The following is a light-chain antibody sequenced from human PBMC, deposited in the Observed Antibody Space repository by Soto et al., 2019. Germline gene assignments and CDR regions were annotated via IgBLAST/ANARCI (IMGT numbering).Light chain of an antibody. V-gene: IGLV1-44*01. Sequence: QSVLTQPPSASVTPGQRVTISCSGSNSNLGINTVNWYRQLPGAAPKLLIYSNNQRSSGVPDRFSGSKSGTSASLAISGLQSEDEADYYCATWDDSLNGVVFGGGTKLTVL. CDR1: NSNLGINT. J-gene: IGLJ2*01. CDR2: SNN. CDR3: ATWDDSLNGVV.